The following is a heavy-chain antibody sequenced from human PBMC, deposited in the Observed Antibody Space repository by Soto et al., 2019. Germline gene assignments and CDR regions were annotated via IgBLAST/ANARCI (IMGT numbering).Heavy chain of an antibody. J-gene: IGHJ5*02. CDR3: ARDLRPSSGENWFDP. V-gene: IGHV1-18*01. D-gene: IGHD6-19*01. CDR1: GYTFTSYG. CDR2: ISAYNGNT. Sequence: GASVKVSCKASGYTFTSYGISWVRQAPGQGLEWMGWISAYNGNTNYAQKLQGRVTMTTDTSTSTAYMELRSLRSDDTAVYYCARDLRPSSGENWFDPWGQGTLVTVSS.